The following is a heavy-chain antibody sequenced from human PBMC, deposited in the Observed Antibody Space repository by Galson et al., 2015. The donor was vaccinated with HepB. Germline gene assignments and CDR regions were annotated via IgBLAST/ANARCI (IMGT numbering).Heavy chain of an antibody. D-gene: IGHD3-10*01. V-gene: IGHV3-48*01. CDR1: GFTFSSYS. CDR3: ARASGNFDY. J-gene: IGHJ4*02. Sequence: SLRLSCAASGFTFSSYSMNWVRQAPGKGLEWVSYISSSSSTIYYADSVKGRFTISRDNAKNSLYLQMNSLRAEDTAVYYCARASGNFDYWGQGTLVTVSS. CDR2: ISSSSSTI.